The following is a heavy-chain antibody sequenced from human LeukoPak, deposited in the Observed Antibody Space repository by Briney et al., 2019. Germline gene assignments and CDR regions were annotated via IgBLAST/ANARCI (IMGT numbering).Heavy chain of an antibody. CDR2: ISAYNGNT. J-gene: IGHJ4*02. CDR1: GYTFTSYG. CDR3: ARAQLLWFGEPIPYYFDY. Sequence: ASVKVSCKASGYTFTSYGISWVRQAPGQGLEWMGWISAYNGNTNYAQKLQGRVTMTTDTSTSTAYMELRSLRSDDTAVYYCARAQLLWFGEPIPYYFDYWGQGTLVTVSS. D-gene: IGHD3-10*01. V-gene: IGHV1-18*01.